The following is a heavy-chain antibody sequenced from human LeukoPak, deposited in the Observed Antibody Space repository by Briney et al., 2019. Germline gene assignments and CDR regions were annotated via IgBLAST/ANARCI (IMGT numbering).Heavy chain of an antibody. CDR3: ARMEYSSSWYWFDP. D-gene: IGHD6-13*01. V-gene: IGHV4-59*08. CDR2: IYYSGST. CDR1: GGSISSYY. Sequence: PSETLSLTCTVSGGSISSYYRSWIRQPPGKGLEWIGYIYYSGSTNYNPSLKSRVTISVDTSKNQFSLKLSSVTAADTAVYYCARMEYSSSWYWFDPWGQGTLVTVSS. J-gene: IGHJ5*02.